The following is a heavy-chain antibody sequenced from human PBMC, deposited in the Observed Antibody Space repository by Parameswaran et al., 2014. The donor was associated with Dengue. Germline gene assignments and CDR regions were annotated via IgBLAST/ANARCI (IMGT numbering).Heavy chain of an antibody. CDR2: INAGNGNT. D-gene: IGHD3-3*01. Sequence: WVRQAPGQRLEWMGWINAGNGNTKYSQKFQGRVTITRDTSASTAYMELSSLRSEDTAVYYCARANKRITIFGVVHQTYFDYWGQGTLVTVSS. V-gene: IGHV1-3*01. J-gene: IGHJ4*02. CDR3: ARANKRITIFGVVHQTYFDY.